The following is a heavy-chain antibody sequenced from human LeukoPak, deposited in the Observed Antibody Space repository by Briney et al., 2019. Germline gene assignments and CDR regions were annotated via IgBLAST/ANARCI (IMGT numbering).Heavy chain of an antibody. D-gene: IGHD3-22*01. CDR2: ISSSSSYI. V-gene: IGHV3-21*01. J-gene: IGHJ4*02. Sequence: GGSLRLSCAASGFTLNNAWMSWVRQAPGKGLEWVSSISSSSSYIYYADSVKGRFTISRDNAKNSLYLQMNSLRAEDTAVYYCARDYYDSSGYYRFDYWGQGTLVTVSS. CDR3: ARDYYDSSGYYRFDY. CDR1: GFTLNNAW.